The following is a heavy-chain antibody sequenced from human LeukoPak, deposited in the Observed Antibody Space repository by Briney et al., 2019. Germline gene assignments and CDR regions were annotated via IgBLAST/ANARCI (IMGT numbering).Heavy chain of an antibody. D-gene: IGHD5-12*01. Sequence: GGSLRLSCVASGFTFSSYGMHWVRQAPGKGLEWVAVISYDGGNKFYADSVKGRFSIPRDNSKNTLYLQMNSLRAEDTAVYYCAKIVGAIWGFFDYWGQGTLVTVSS. CDR2: ISYDGGNK. CDR3: AKIVGAIWGFFDY. CDR1: GFTFSSYG. J-gene: IGHJ4*02. V-gene: IGHV3-30*18.